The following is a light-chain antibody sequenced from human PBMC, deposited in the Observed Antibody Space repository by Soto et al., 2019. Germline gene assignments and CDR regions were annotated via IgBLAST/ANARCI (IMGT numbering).Light chain of an antibody. CDR2: DTS. CDR3: QHRIKWPDN. J-gene: IGKJ2*01. V-gene: IGKV3-11*01. CDR1: QSVSNY. Sequence: EIVLTQSPATLSLSPGERATLSCRASQSVSNYLAWYQQKPGQAPRLPIYDTSNRATGIPTRFSGSGSGTDFTLTISSLEPEDFGIYYCQHRIKWPDNFGQGTKVDIK.